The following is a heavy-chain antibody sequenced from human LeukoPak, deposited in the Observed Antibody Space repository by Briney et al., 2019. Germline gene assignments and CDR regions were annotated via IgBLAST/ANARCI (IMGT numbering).Heavy chain of an antibody. Sequence: PSETLSLTCAVYGGSFSGYYWSWIRQPPGKGLEWIGEINHSGSTNYNPSLKSRVTISVDTSKNQFSLKLSSVTAADTAVYYCARDHYYGSGSYYWGFFDYWGQGTLVTVSS. J-gene: IGHJ4*02. D-gene: IGHD3-10*01. CDR1: GGSFSGYY. V-gene: IGHV4-34*01. CDR3: ARDHYYGSGSYYWGFFDY. CDR2: INHSGST.